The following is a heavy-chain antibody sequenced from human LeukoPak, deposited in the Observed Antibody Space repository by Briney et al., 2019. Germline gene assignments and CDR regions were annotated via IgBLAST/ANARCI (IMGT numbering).Heavy chain of an antibody. J-gene: IGHJ6*02. CDR1: GYSISSGYY. CDR3: ARAVYGYYRYYYGMDV. CDR2: IYHSGST. Sequence: PSETLSLTCTVSGYSISSGYYWGWIRQPPGKGLEWIGSIYHSGSTYYNPSLKSRVTISVDTSKNQFSLKLSSVTAADTAVYYCARAVYGYYRYYYGMDVWGQGTTVTVSS. V-gene: IGHV4-38-2*02. D-gene: IGHD5-18*01.